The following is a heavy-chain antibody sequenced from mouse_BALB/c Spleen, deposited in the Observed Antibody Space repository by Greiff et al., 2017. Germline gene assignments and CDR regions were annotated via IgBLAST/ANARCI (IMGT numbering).Heavy chain of an antibody. V-gene: IGHV5-4*02. CDR3: ARWGEDYFDY. Sequence: EVQRVESGGGLVKPGGSLKLSCAASGFTFSDYYMYWVRQTPEKRLEWVATISDGGSYTYYPDSVKGRFTIYRDNAKNNLYLQMSSLKSEDTAMYYGARWGEDYFDYWGQGTTLTVSS. CDR1: GFTFSDYY. CDR2: ISDGGSYT. D-gene: IGHD2-13*01. J-gene: IGHJ2*01.